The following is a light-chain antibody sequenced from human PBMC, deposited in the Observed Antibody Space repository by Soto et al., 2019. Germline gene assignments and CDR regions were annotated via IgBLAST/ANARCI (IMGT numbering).Light chain of an antibody. Sequence: EIVLTQFPGALSLSPGERVTLSCRASQTVSNTYLAWYQQKSGQAPKFLIYGASNSATGIPDRFSGSGSGTDFTLTISRLEPEEFAVYYCQQYGDLPPTFGGGTKVEIK. J-gene: IGKJ4*01. V-gene: IGKV3-20*01. CDR2: GAS. CDR1: QTVSNTY. CDR3: QQYGDLPPT.